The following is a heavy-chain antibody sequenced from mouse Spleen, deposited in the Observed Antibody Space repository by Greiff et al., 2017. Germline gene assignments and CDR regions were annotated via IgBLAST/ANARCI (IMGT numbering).Heavy chain of an antibody. Sequence: QVQLKQSGPELVKPGASVKISCKASGYAFSSSWMNWVKQRPGQGLEWIGRIYPGDGDTNYNGKFKGKATLTADKSSSTAYMQLSSLTSVDSAVYFCARGRYRYDDYAMDYWGQGTSVTVSS. CDR3: ARGRYRYDDYAMDY. D-gene: IGHD2-14*01. J-gene: IGHJ4*01. CDR2: IYPGDGDT. CDR1: GYAFSSSW. V-gene: IGHV1-82*01.